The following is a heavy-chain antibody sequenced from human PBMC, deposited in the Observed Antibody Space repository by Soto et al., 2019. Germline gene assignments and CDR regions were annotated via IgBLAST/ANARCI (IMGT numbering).Heavy chain of an antibody. J-gene: IGHJ4*02. CDR1: NYIFSSYT. D-gene: IGHD1-26*01. CDR3: ARDLGSDLSAPGGIFDS. CDR2: ISIYNGKK. Sequence: ASMKGSCKTSNYIFSSYTISWVRQAPGQGLEWMGWISIYNGKKKSTQKFQDRVTFTTDTSTTTAYMELRGLVSDDTAVYYCARDLGSDLSAPGGIFDSWGQGTLVTVSS. V-gene: IGHV1-18*01.